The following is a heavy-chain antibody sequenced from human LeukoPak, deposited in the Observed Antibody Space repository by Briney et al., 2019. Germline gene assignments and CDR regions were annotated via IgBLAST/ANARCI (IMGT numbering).Heavy chain of an antibody. J-gene: IGHJ2*01. D-gene: IGHD3-22*01. Sequence: PSETLSLTCTVSGGSISSYYWGWIRQPPGKGLEWIGSIYHSGSTYYNPSLKSRVTISVDTSKNQFSLKLSSVTAADTAVYYCERYYYDSSVYFDLWGRGTLVTVSS. CDR3: ERYYYDSSVYFDL. CDR2: IYHSGST. CDR1: GGSISSYY. V-gene: IGHV4-59*05.